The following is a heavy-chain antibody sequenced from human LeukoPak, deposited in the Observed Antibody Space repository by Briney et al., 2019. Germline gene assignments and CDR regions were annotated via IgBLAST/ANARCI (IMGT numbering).Heavy chain of an antibody. CDR2: ISGSGGST. Sequence: PGGSLRLSCAASGFTFSSYAMHWVRQAPGKGLEWVSAISGSGGSTYYADSVKGRFTISRDNSKNTLYLQMNSLRAEDTAVYYCAKCQYYYDSSGYYLYYFDYWGQGTLVTVSS. J-gene: IGHJ4*02. V-gene: IGHV3-23*01. CDR1: GFTFSSYA. CDR3: AKCQYYYDSSGYYLYYFDY. D-gene: IGHD3-22*01.